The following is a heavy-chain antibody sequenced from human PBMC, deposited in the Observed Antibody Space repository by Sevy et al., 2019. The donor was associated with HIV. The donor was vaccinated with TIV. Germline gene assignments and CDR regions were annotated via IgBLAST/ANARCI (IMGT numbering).Heavy chain of an antibody. Sequence: SETLSLTCTVSGDSISSGGYYWSWIRQHPGKGLEWIGYIYYTGSTYYNPSLKSRVAISVDTSKNQFSLKLSSVTAADTAVYYCAGGRATVTHYYYYGMDVWGQGTTVTVSS. J-gene: IGHJ6*02. V-gene: IGHV4-31*03. CDR2: IYYTGST. D-gene: IGHD4-4*01. CDR1: GDSISSGGYY. CDR3: AGGRATVTHYYYYGMDV.